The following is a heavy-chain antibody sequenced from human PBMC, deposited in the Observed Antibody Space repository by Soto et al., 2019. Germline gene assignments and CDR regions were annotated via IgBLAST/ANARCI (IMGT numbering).Heavy chain of an antibody. J-gene: IGHJ4*02. D-gene: IGHD3-22*01. CDR3: ARAPESYYYDSSGYFYFDY. V-gene: IGHV3-30-3*01. CDR1: GFTFSSYA. Sequence: PGGSLRLSCAASGFTFSSYAMHWVRQAPGKGLEWVAVISYDGSNKYYADSVKGRFTISRDNSKNTLYLQMNSLRAEDTAVYYCARAPESYYYDSSGYFYFDYWGQGTLVTVSS. CDR2: ISYDGSNK.